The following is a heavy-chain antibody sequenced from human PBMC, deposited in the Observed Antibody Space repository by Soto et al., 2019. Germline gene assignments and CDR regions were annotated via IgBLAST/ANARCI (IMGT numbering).Heavy chain of an antibody. D-gene: IGHD3-22*01. CDR2: IYTSGST. Sequence: PSETLSLTCTVSGGSISSYYWSWIRQPAGKGLEWIGRIYTSGSTNYNPSLNSRVTMSVDTSKNQFSLKLSSVTAADTAVYYCARENYYDSSGYYYVVWSTNNRFGPWGQGTLVTVSS. CDR3: ARENYYDSSGYYYVVWSTNNRFGP. CDR1: GGSISSYY. V-gene: IGHV4-4*07. J-gene: IGHJ5*02.